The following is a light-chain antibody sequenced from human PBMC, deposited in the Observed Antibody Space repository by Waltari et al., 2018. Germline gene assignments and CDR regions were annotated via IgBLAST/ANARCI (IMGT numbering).Light chain of an antibody. CDR3: QQRSIWLT. J-gene: IGKJ4*01. CDR2: GSS. V-gene: IGKV3-11*01. Sequence: EVVLTQSPATLSLSPGERATLSCRASQSISTYLAWYQQKASQAPRLLIYGSSNRATGVPARFSGSGSGTDFTLTISNVEPEDFAVYYCQQRSIWLTFGGGTKVDLK. CDR1: QSISTY.